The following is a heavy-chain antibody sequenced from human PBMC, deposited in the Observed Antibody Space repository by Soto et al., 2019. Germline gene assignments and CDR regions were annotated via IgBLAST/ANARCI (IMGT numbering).Heavy chain of an antibody. CDR3: ARAYDYSSNWFDP. J-gene: IGHJ5*02. CDR2: IYYSGST. CDR1: GGSISSGDYY. D-gene: IGHD4-4*01. V-gene: IGHV4-30-4*01. Sequence: SETLSLTCTVSGGSISSGDYYWSWIRQPPGKGLEWIGYIYYSGSTYYNPSLKSRVIISVDTSKNQFSLKLSSVTAADTAVYYCARAYDYSSNWFDPWGQGTLVTVSS.